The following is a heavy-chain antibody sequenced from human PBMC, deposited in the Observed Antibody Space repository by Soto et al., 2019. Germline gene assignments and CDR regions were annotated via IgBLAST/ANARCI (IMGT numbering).Heavy chain of an antibody. D-gene: IGHD2-2*01. CDR1: GGSVSDSSYY. CDR2: LYFTGST. CDR3: GRLYGLRYAYYIVS. V-gene: IGHV4-39*01. Sequence: QVQLQESGPGLAKASETLSITCRVSGGSVSDSSYYWAWMRQPPGKGLEWIGSLYFTGSTYYNPSLKSRVTISMDTSENEFSLRLNSVTAADTAVYYSGRLYGLRYAYYIVSWGQGTLVTVSS. J-gene: IGHJ4*02.